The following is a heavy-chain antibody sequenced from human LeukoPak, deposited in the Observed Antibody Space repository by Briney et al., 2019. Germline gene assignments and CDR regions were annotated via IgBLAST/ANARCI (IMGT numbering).Heavy chain of an antibody. CDR3: ARADSIAARGP. D-gene: IGHD6-6*01. Sequence: PSETLSLTCSVSSSSISSGNYWGWIRQPPGKGLEWIGSIYHSGSTYYNPSLKSRVTISVDTSKNQFSLKLSSVTAADTAVYYCARADSIAARGPWGQGTLVTVSS. V-gene: IGHV4-38-2*02. CDR1: SSSISSGNY. CDR2: IYHSGST. J-gene: IGHJ5*02.